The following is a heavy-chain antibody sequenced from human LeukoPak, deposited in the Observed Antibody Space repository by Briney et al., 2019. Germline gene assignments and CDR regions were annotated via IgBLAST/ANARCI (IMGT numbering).Heavy chain of an antibody. CDR1: GFSLRSFA. J-gene: IGHJ4*02. D-gene: IGHD3-3*01. V-gene: IGHV3-23*01. Sequence: GGSLRLSCAASGFSLRSFAMSWVRQAPGKGLEWVSASSGDGGNTDYANSVKGRFTISRDNSKNTIYLQMNSLRADDTAVYYCAKQGRNDFVDSWGQGTLVTVTS. CDR2: SSGDGGNT. CDR3: AKQGRNDFVDS.